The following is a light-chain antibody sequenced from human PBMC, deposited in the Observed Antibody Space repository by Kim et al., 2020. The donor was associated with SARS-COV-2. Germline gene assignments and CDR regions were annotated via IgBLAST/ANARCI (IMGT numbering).Light chain of an antibody. J-gene: IGKJ3*01. CDR2: DAS. V-gene: IGKV3-15*01. CDR3: QQYDNWDT. Sequence: SVSPGEGVNLSCRASQSIKFNLAWYQQKPGRTPRLLIYDASTRAPGVPARFSGRGSGTEFTLTISSQQSEDFGVYYCQQYDNWDTFGPGTKVDIK. CDR1: QSIKFN.